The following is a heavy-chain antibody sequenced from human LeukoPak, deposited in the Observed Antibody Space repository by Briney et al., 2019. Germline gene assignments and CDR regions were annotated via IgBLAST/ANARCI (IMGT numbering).Heavy chain of an antibody. V-gene: IGHV4-61*02. J-gene: IGHJ3*02. D-gene: IGHD6-13*01. Sequence: SETLSLTCTVSGGSISSGSYYWSWIRQPAGKGLEWIGRFYTSGSTNYNPSLKSRVTISVDTSKNQFSLKLSSVTAADTAVYYCARDSGSSSWYRYAFDIWGQGTMVTVSS. CDR3: ARDSGSSSWYRYAFDI. CDR1: GGSISSGSYY. CDR2: FYTSGST.